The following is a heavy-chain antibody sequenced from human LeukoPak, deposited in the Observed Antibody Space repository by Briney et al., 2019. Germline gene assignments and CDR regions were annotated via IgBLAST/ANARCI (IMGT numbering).Heavy chain of an antibody. V-gene: IGHV3-30*04. CDR2: ISYDGSNK. D-gene: IGHD2-2*01. CDR3: ARGGVVPAAPDY. CDR1: GFTFSSYA. Sequence: PGRSLRLSCAASGFTFSSYAMHWGRQAPGQGLEWVAVISYDGSNKYYADSVKGRFTISRDNSKNTLYLQMNSLRAEDTAVYYCARGGVVPAAPDYWGQGTLVTVSS. J-gene: IGHJ4*02.